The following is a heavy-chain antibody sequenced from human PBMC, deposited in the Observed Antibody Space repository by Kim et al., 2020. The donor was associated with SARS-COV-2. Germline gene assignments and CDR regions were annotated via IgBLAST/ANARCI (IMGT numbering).Heavy chain of an antibody. CDR2: IGISSGTI. CDR1: GFVFSSWS. V-gene: IGHV3-48*02. D-gene: IGHD3-16*01. J-gene: IGHJ4*02. CDR3: ASDHGWAIHY. Sequence: GGSLRLSCAASGFVFSSWSMNWVRQAPGKGLEWISYIGISSGTINYADSVKGRFTISRDNAKNSLYLQMNSLRDEDTAVYFCASDHGWAIHYCGRGTLVT.